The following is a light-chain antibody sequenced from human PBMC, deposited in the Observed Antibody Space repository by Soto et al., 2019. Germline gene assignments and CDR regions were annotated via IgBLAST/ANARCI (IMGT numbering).Light chain of an antibody. J-gene: IGKJ4*01. CDR2: AAS. V-gene: IGKV1-39*01. CDR1: QSITSY. CDR3: QQSFSMPLT. Sequence: DIQMTQSPSSLSVSVGDRVTITCRTSQSITSYLNWYQQKPGEAPKLLIYAASSLQSGVPSRFSGSGSGSDFTLTISSLQPEDPATYYCQQSFSMPLTFGGGTKVDIK.